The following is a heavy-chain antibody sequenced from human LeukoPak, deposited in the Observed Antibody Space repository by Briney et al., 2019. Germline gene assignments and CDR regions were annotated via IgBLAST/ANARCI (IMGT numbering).Heavy chain of an antibody. CDR2: IQTDGNTK. D-gene: IGHD6-13*01. J-gene: IGHJ4*02. CDR1: GFSFSRYG. V-gene: IGHV3-30*02. Sequence: GGSLTLSCAVSGFSFSRYGIHWVRQAPGKGLEWVIFIQTDGNTKYYANSVRGRFTITRDNSKNTVSLQMNSLRAEDAGIYYCAREESSLVLGGLGYWGQGTLVSVSS. CDR3: AREESSLVLGGLGY.